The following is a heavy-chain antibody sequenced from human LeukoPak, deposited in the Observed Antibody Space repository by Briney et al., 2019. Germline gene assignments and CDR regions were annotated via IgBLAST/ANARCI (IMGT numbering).Heavy chain of an antibody. CDR2: IYWDDDK. V-gene: IGHV2-5*02. Sequence: SGPTLVKPTQTLTLPCTFSGFSLSTSGVGVGWIRQPPGKALEWLALIYWDDDKRYSPSLKSRLTITKDTSKNQVVLTMTNMDPADTATYYCAHRRAVAGTGWFDPWGQGTLATVSS. CDR3: AHRRAVAGTGWFDP. CDR1: GFSLSTSGVG. J-gene: IGHJ5*02. D-gene: IGHD6-19*01.